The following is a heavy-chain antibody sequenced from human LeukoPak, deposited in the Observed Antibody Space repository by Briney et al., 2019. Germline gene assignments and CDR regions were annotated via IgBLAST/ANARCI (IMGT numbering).Heavy chain of an antibody. CDR2: INPNSGGT. D-gene: IGHD4-11*01. CDR3: ARSPHLDYRVPYYYYMDV. J-gene: IGHJ6*03. V-gene: IGHV1-2*02. Sequence: ASVKVSCKASGYTFTGYYMHWVRQAPGQGLEWMGWINPNSGGTNYAQKFQGRVTMTRDTSISTAYKELSRLRSDDTAVYYCARSPHLDYRVPYYYYMDVWGKGTTVTVSS. CDR1: GYTFTGYY.